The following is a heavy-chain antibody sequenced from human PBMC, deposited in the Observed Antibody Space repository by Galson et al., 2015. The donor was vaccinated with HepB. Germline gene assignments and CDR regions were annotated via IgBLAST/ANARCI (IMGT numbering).Heavy chain of an antibody. CDR3: GRDTRSLGALDV. J-gene: IGHJ3*01. D-gene: IGHD3-16*01. V-gene: IGHV3-53*01. CDR2: IYSGGST. Sequence: SLRLSCAASGFTVSNNYMTWVRQAPGQGLEWVSVIYSGGSTYYADSVKGRFTISRDNSKNTLYLRMSSLRAEDTAVYYCGRDTRSLGALDVWGQGTMVTVSS. CDR1: GFTVSNNY.